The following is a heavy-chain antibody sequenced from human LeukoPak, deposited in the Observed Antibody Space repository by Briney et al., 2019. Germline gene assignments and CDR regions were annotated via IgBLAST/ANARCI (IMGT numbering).Heavy chain of an antibody. CDR3: AKDDYYDSSGYPLDAFDI. CDR1: GFTFSNAW. V-gene: IGHV3-23*01. CDR2: ISGSGGST. D-gene: IGHD3-22*01. Sequence: GSLRLSCAASGFTFSNAWMSWVRQAPGKGLEWVSAISGSGGSTYYADSVKGRFTISRDNSKNTLYLQMNSLRAEDTAVYYCAKDDYYDSSGYPLDAFDIWGQGTMVTVSS. J-gene: IGHJ3*02.